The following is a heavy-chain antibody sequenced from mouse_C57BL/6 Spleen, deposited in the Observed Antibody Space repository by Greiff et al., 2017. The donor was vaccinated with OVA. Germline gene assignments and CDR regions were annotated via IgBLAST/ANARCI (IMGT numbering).Heavy chain of an antibody. CDR2: IRSKSNNYAT. CDR1: GFSFNTYA. D-gene: IGHD1-2*01. J-gene: IGHJ2*01. CDR3: VRDYGYYFDY. Sequence: EVKLMESGGGLVQPKGSLKLSCAASGFSFNTYAMNWVRQAPGKGLEWVARIRSKSNNYATYYADSVKDRFTISRDDSESMLYLQMNNLKTEDTAMYYCVRDYGYYFDYWGQGTTLTVSS. V-gene: IGHV10-1*01.